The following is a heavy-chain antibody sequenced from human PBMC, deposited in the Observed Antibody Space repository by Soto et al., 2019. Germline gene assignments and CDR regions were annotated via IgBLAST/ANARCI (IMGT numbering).Heavy chain of an antibody. V-gene: IGHV3-48*02. CDR1: GFAFSSYS. J-gene: IGHJ6*02. Sequence: GGSLRLSCAASGFAFSSYSMNWVRQAPGKGLEWVSYISSSSSSIYYADSVKGRFTISRDNAKNSLHLQMNTLRDEDTAVYYCARELYDFWSGHYPTYYGMDVWGQGTTVTVSS. D-gene: IGHD3-3*01. CDR2: ISSSSSSI. CDR3: ARELYDFWSGHYPTYYGMDV.